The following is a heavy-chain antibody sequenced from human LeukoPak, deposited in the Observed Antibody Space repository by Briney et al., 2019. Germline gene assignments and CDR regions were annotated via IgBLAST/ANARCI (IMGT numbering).Heavy chain of an antibody. V-gene: IGHV4-59*01. CDR2: IYYTGST. Sequence: SETLSLTCTVSGGSISSYYWSWIRQPPGKGLEWIGYIYYTGSTNYNPSLKGRVTISVDTSKNQFSLKLSSVTAADTAVYYCARLVVPAQRGYYYYYMDVWGKGTTVTVSS. D-gene: IGHD2-2*01. J-gene: IGHJ6*03. CDR1: GGSISSYY. CDR3: ARLVVPAQRGYYYYYMDV.